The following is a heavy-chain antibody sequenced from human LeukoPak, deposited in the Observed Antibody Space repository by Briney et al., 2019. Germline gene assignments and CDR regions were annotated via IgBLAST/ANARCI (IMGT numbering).Heavy chain of an antibody. CDR3: ARDRCSGGACYSFDF. CDR1: GFTFSRYW. V-gene: IGHV3-21*06. J-gene: IGHJ4*02. CDR2: ISRSSSHI. D-gene: IGHD2-15*01. Sequence: PGGSLRLSCAASGFTFSRYWMSWVRQAPGKGLEWVSSISRSSSHIYFADSVKGRFTISRDNAKNSLYLQVNSLRTEDTAVYYCARDRCSGGACYSFDFWGQGTLVTVSS.